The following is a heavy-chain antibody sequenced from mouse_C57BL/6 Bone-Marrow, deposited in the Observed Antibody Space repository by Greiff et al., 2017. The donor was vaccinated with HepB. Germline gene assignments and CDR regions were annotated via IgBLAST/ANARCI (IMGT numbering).Heavy chain of an antibody. CDR3: APTVPDYYAMDY. CDR2: IHPNSGST. CDR1: GYTFTSYW. V-gene: IGHV1-64*01. D-gene: IGHD1-1*01. J-gene: IGHJ4*01. Sequence: VQLQQPGAELVKPGASVKLSCKASGYTFTSYWMHWVKQRPGQGLEWIGMIHPNSGSTNYNEKFKSKATLTVDKSSSTAYMQLSSLTSEDSAVYYCAPTVPDYYAMDYWGQGTSVTVSS.